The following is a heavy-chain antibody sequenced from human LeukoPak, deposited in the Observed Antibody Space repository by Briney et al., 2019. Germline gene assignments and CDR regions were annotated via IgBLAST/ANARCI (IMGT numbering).Heavy chain of an antibody. D-gene: IGHD6-19*01. J-gene: IGHJ4*02. Sequence: GGSLRLSCSASGFTFSTLPMHWVRQAPGKGLEYVSGTSSNGGSTYYADSVKGRFTISRDNSKNTLYLQMSSLRPEDTAVYYCVNQISGWVYWGQGTLVTVSS. V-gene: IGHV3-64D*06. CDR1: GFTFSTLP. CDR3: VNQISGWVY. CDR2: TSSNGGST.